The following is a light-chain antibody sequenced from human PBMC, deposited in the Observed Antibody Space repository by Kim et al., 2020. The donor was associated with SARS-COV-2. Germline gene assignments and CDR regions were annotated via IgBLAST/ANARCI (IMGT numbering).Light chain of an antibody. CDR3: QQFYDGPLT. Sequence: ASLGNRVTLTCQASHDITNNLTWYQPKPGKAPKVLIYDASNLGTGVPSRFSGNGSGTHFTLIISSLQPEDTATYHCQQFYDGPLTFGGGTKVDIK. V-gene: IGKV1-33*01. CDR1: HDITNN. J-gene: IGKJ4*01. CDR2: DAS.